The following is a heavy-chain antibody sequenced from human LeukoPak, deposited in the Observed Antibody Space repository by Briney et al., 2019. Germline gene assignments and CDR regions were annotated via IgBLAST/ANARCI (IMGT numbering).Heavy chain of an antibody. CDR1: GGTFSSYA. V-gene: IGHV1-69*04. Sequence: SVKVSCKAFGGTFSSYAISWVRQAPGQGLGWMGRIIPILGIANYEQKFQGRVTITADKSTSTAYMELSSLRSEDTAVYYCQVGVVGPSAFDIWGQGTMVTVSS. CDR2: IIPILGIA. CDR3: QVGVVGPSAFDI. J-gene: IGHJ3*02. D-gene: IGHD2-15*01.